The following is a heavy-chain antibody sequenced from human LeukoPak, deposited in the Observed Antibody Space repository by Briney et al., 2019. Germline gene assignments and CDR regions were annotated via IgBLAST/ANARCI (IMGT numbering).Heavy chain of an antibody. V-gene: IGHV3-7*04. J-gene: IGHJ4*02. CDR1: GITFSLYW. CDR2: IKQDGSEK. Sequence: GGSLRLSCAASGITFSLYWMSWVRQAPGKGLEWVANIKQDGSEKYYVDSVKGRFTISRDNAKNSLYLQKNSLRGEDTAVYYCAKEQMSSSWSPVDSWGQGTLVTVSS. D-gene: IGHD6-13*01. CDR3: AKEQMSSSWSPVDS.